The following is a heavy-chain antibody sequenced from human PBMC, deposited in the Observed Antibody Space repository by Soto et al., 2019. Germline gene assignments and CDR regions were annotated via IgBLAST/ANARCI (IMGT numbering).Heavy chain of an antibody. J-gene: IGHJ4*02. V-gene: IGHV3-23*01. D-gene: IGHD4-17*01. Sequence: LRLSCAASGFTFSSYAMSWVRQAPGKGLEWVSAISGSGGSTYYADSVKGRFTISRDNSKNTLYLQMNSLRAEDTAVYYCAKDLYGGDYGNDYWGQGTLVTVFS. CDR2: ISGSGGST. CDR1: GFTFSSYA. CDR3: AKDLYGGDYGNDY.